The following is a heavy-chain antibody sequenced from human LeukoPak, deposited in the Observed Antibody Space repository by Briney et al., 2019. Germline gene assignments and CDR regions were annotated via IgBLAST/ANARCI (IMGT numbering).Heavy chain of an antibody. CDR3: AKAESVVVAAAGFDY. CDR1: GFTFDDYA. J-gene: IGHJ4*02. CDR2: ISWNSGSI. Sequence: GGSLRLSCAASGFTFDDYAMHWVRQAPGKGLEWVSGISWNSGSIGYADSVKGRFTISRDNAENSLYLQMNSLRAEDTALYYCAKAESVVVAAAGFDYWGQGTLVTVSS. V-gene: IGHV3-9*01. D-gene: IGHD6-13*01.